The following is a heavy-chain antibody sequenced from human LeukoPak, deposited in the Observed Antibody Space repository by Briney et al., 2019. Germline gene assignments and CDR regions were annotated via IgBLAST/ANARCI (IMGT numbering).Heavy chain of an antibody. CDR3: ARDPGGYYDSSGYYSHVGYFDY. Sequence: PSETLSLTCTVSGGSISSYYWSWIRQPPGKGLEWIGYIYYSGSTNYNPSLKGRVTISVDTSKNQFSLKLSSVTAADTAVYYWARDPGGYYDSSGYYSHVGYFDYWGQGTLVTVSS. CDR1: GGSISSYY. J-gene: IGHJ4*02. V-gene: IGHV4-59*01. D-gene: IGHD3-22*01. CDR2: IYYSGST.